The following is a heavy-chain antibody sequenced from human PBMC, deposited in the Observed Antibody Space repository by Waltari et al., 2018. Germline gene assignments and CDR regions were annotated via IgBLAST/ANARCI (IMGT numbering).Heavy chain of an antibody. D-gene: IGHD6-6*01. CDR3: ARHWYSSSSGAFDI. CDR2: IYHRGST. V-gene: IGHV4-38-2*01. CDR1: GYSISSGYY. J-gene: IGHJ3*02. Sequence: QVQLQESGPGLVKPSETLSLTCAVSGYSISSGYYWGWIRQPPGKGLEWIGSIYHRGSTYYNPALKSRGTISVDTSKNQFSLKLSSVTAADTAVYYCARHWYSSSSGAFDIWGQGTMVTVSS.